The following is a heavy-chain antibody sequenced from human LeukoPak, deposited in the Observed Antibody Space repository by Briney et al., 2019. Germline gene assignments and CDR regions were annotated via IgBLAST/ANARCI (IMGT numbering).Heavy chain of an antibody. J-gene: IGHJ3*02. Sequence: PGGSLRLSCAASGFTFSSYSMTWVRQAPGKGLEWVSSISSSSSYIYYADSVKGRFTISRDNAKNSLYLQMNSLRAEDTAVYYCARGRTHDAFDIWGQGTMVTVSS. V-gene: IGHV3-21*01. CDR1: GFTFSSYS. CDR2: ISSSSSYI. CDR3: ARGRTHDAFDI.